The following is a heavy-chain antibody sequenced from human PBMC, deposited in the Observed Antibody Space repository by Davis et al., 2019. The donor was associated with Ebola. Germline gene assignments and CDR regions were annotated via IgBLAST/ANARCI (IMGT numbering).Heavy chain of an antibody. CDR1: GFTFSSYD. D-gene: IGHD6-6*01. CDR3: ARAHLGRSSFDY. J-gene: IGHJ4*02. CDR2: IGTAGDT. V-gene: IGHV3-13*01. Sequence: PGGSLRLSCAASGFTFSSYDMHWVRQVTGKGLEWVSAIGTAGDTYYPGSVKGRFTISRENAKNSLYLQMNSLRAGDTAVYYCARAHLGRSSFDYWGQGTLVTVSS.